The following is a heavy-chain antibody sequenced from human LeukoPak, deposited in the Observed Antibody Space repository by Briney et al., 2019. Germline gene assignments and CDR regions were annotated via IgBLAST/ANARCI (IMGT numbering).Heavy chain of an antibody. D-gene: IGHD3-22*01. V-gene: IGHV4-59*01. J-gene: IGHJ4*02. CDR2: IYYSGST. CDR1: GGSISSYY. CDR3: ARADSSGYYFGY. Sequence: SETLSLTCTVSGGSISSYYWSWIRQPPGKGLEWIGYIYYSGSTTYNPSLKSRVTISVDTSKNQFSLKLSSVTAADTAVYYCARADSSGYYFGYWGQGTLVTVSS.